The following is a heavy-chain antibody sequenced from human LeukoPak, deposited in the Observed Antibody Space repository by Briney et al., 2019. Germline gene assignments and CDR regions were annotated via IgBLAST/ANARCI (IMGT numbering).Heavy chain of an antibody. CDR2: ISSNGGST. CDR3: ARGVLRYFDWLSPPFDY. D-gene: IGHD3-9*01. J-gene: IGHJ4*02. Sequence: GGSLRLSCAASGFTFSSYAMHWVRQAPGKGLEYVSAISSNGGSTYYANSVKGRFTISRDNSKNTLYLQMGSLRAEDMAVYYCARGVLRYFDWLSPPFDYWGQGTLVTVSS. CDR1: GFTFSSYA. V-gene: IGHV3-64*01.